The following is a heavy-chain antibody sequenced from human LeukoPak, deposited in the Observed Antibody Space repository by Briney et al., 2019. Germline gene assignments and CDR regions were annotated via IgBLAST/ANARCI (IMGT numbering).Heavy chain of an antibody. J-gene: IGHJ4*02. CDR2: IDYSGST. CDR3: VRRYSSAWYFDY. CDR1: GGSISSYY. D-gene: IGHD6-19*01. Sequence: SETLSLTCTVSGGSISSYYWNWFRQAPGKGLEWIGYIDYSGSTNYNLSLKSRVTISIDTSKNQFSLKLSSVTAADTAVYYCVRRYSSAWYFDYWGQGTLVTVSS. V-gene: IGHV4-59*01.